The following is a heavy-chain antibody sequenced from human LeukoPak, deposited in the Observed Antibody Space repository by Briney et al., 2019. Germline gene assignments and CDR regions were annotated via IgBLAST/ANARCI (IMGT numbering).Heavy chain of an antibody. CDR3: ANLLPAAIPGYFQH. D-gene: IGHD2-2*02. J-gene: IGHJ1*01. CDR2: ISWNSGSI. CDR1: GFTFDDYA. V-gene: IGHV3-9*01. Sequence: QSGGSLRLSCAASGFTFDDYAMHWVRQAPGKGLEWVSGISWNSGSIGYADSVKGRFTISRDNSKNTLYLQMNSLRAEDTAVYYCANLLPAAIPGYFQHWGQGTLVTVSS.